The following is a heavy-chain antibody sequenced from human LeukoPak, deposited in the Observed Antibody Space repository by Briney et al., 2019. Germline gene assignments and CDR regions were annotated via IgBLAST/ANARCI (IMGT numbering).Heavy chain of an antibody. Sequence: KPSETLSLTCTVSGGSISSSSYYWGWIRQPPGKGLEWIGSIYYSGSTYYNPSLESRVTISVDTSKNQFSLKLSSVTAADTAVYYCARRLTNRYGSGKEYWGQGTLVTVSS. CDR1: GGSISSSSYY. J-gene: IGHJ4*02. CDR2: IYYSGST. D-gene: IGHD3-10*01. CDR3: ARRLTNRYGSGKEY. V-gene: IGHV4-39*01.